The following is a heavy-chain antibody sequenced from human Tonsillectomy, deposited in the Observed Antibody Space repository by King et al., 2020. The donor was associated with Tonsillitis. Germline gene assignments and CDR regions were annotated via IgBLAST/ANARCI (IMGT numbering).Heavy chain of an antibody. CDR1: GFTFSNYG. D-gene: IGHD3-16*02. J-gene: IGHJ2*01. V-gene: IGHV3-30*18. Sequence: VQLVESGGGVVQPGRSLRLSCAATGFTFSNYGMHWVRQAPGKGLEWVALIAYDASYENYADSVKGRFAISRDNSKNTLYLEMNSLRVEDTAVYYCAKDGIALSDWYFDLWGRGTLVTVSS. CDR3: AKDGIALSDWYFDL. CDR2: IAYDASYE.